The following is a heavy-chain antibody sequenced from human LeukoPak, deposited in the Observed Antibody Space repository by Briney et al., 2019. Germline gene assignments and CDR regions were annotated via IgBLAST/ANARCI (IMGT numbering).Heavy chain of an antibody. Sequence: PGGFLRLSCAASGFTFSNYAMHWVRQAPGKGLEWVAVIWYDGSNKYYADSVKGRFTISRDNSKNTLYLQMNSLRAEDTAVYYCASSSSGRFHYFDYWGQGTLVTVSS. CDR1: GFTFSNYA. V-gene: IGHV3-33*01. D-gene: IGHD1-26*01. CDR2: IWYDGSNK. CDR3: ASSSSGRFHYFDY. J-gene: IGHJ4*02.